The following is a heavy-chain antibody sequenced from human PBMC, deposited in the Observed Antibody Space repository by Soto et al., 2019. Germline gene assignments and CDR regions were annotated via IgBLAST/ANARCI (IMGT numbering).Heavy chain of an antibody. D-gene: IGHD2-15*01. CDR1: GGNFRTSA. CDR2: MNPNSGNT. V-gene: IGHV1-8*02. Sequence: ASVKVSCKALGGNFRTSAISWVRQAPGQGLEWMGWMNPNSGNTGYAQKFQGRVTMTRNTSISTAYMELSSLRSEGTAVYYCARQKVDASDYWGQGTLVTVSS. CDR3: ARQKVDASDY. J-gene: IGHJ4*02.